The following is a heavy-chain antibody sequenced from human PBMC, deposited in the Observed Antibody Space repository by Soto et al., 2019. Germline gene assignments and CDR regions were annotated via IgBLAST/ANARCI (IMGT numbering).Heavy chain of an antibody. CDR1: GFIFVNYA. D-gene: IGHD6-19*01. Sequence: GSLRLSCAASGFIFVNYAMNWVRQAPGKGLEWVSGLSGSGTSTYYADSVKGRFTISRDNSRDTLFLQMNSLTADDTAVYHCAKATTNGGWFNPFDSWGQGALVTVSS. J-gene: IGHJ4*02. CDR2: LSGSGTST. V-gene: IGHV3-23*01. CDR3: AKATTNGGWFNPFDS.